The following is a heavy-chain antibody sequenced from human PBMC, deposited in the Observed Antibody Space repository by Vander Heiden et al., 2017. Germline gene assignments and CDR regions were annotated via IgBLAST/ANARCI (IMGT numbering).Heavy chain of an antibody. J-gene: IGHJ5*02. D-gene: IGHD4-17*01. V-gene: IGHV3-23*01. CDR2: ISSYGHST. Sequence: EVEILESGGGLVQPGGSLRLYCAASGFTFRHYAMTWVRQAPGKGLDWVSTISSYGHSTYYADSVKGRFTISRDNSKNTLFLQMNSLRAEDTAMYFCAKDADYAWGQGTLVTVSS. CDR1: GFTFRHYA. CDR3: AKDADYA.